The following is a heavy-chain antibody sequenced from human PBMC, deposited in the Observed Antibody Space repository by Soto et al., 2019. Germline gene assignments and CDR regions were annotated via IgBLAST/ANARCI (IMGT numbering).Heavy chain of an antibody. CDR2: ISWNSGSI. CDR1: GFTFYDYA. J-gene: IGHJ4*02. V-gene: IGHV3-9*01. Sequence: GGSLRLSCAASGFTFYDYAMHWVRQAPGKGLEWVSGISWNSGSIGYADSVKGRFTISRDNAKNSLYLQMNSLRAEDTALYYCVKHQVRSVRAISPFDYWGQGALVTVPP. CDR3: VKHQVRSVRAISPFDY. D-gene: IGHD3-10*01.